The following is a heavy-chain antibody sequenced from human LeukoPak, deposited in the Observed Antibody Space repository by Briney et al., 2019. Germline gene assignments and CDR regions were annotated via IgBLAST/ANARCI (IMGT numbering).Heavy chain of an antibody. CDR1: GGSFSGYY. CDR3: ARGQQLGTYYLDY. V-gene: IGHV4-34*01. Sequence: SETLSLTCAVYGGSFSGYYWSWIRQPPGKGLEWIGEINHSGSTNYNPSFKSRVTISVDTSKNQFSLKLSSVTAADTAVYYCARGQQLGTYYLDYWGQGTLVTVSS. D-gene: IGHD6-13*01. J-gene: IGHJ4*02. CDR2: INHSGST.